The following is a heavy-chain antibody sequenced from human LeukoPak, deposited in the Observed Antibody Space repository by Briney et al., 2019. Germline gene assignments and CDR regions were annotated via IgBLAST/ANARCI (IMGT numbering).Heavy chain of an antibody. Sequence: PGGSLRLSCAAPGFTFSSYGMHWVRQVPGKGLEWVAVISYDGSNKYYADSVKGRFTISRDNSKNTLYLQMNSLRAEDTAVYYCAKGGHYYGSGSYVPYPPHLDFDYWGQGTLVTVSS. D-gene: IGHD3-10*01. J-gene: IGHJ4*02. CDR2: ISYDGSNK. V-gene: IGHV3-30*18. CDR3: AKGGHYYGSGSYVPYPPHLDFDY. CDR1: GFTFSSYG.